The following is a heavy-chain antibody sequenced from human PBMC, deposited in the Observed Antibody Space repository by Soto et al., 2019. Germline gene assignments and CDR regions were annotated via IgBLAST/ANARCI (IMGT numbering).Heavy chain of an antibody. Sequence: LXLTCTVSGGSISRYYWSWILQPAVKGLEWIGRIYTSGSTNYNPSLKSRVTMSVDTSKNQFSLKLSSVTAADTAVYYCARRSYNWNYPDRGPDYGMDVWGQGTTVTVSS. CDR1: GGSISRYY. CDR2: IYTSGST. V-gene: IGHV4-4*07. CDR3: ARRSYNWNYPDRGPDYGMDV. J-gene: IGHJ6*02. D-gene: IGHD1-7*01.